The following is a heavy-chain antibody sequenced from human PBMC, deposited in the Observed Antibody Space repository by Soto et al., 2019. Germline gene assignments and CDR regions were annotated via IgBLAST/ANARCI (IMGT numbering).Heavy chain of an antibody. CDR1: VNSISRGGLY. CDR2: IYYSGST. Sequence: LALTGIVPVNSISRGGLYRSWIRDHPGKSVDLIGYIYYSGSTYYNPSLKSRVTISVDTSKNQFSLKLSSVTAADTAVYYCARVPYYYDSSGNYYYYYGMDVWGQGSTVTVSS. V-gene: IGHV4-31*03. D-gene: IGHD3-22*01. CDR3: ARVPYYYDSSGNYYYYYGMDV. J-gene: IGHJ6*02.